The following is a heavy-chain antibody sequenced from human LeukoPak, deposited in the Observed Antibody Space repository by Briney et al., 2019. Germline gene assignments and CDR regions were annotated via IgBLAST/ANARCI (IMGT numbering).Heavy chain of an antibody. D-gene: IGHD2-8*01. Sequence: GASVKVSCKASGGTFSSYAISWVRQAPGQGLEWMGRIIPIFGTANYAQKFQGRVTITTDESTSTAYMELSSLRSEDTAVYYCARDTAWSPFCTNGVCYSDILDYWDQGTLVTVSS. CDR1: GGTFSSYA. J-gene: IGHJ4*02. CDR2: IIPIFGTA. V-gene: IGHV1-69*05. CDR3: ARDTAWSPFCTNGVCYSDILDY.